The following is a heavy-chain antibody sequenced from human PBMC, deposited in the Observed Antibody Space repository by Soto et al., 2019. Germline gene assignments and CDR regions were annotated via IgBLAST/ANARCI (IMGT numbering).Heavy chain of an antibody. CDR1: GFTFSSYG. Sequence: QVQLVESGGGVVQPGRSLRLSCAASGFTFSSYGMHWVRQAPGKGLEWVAVISYDGSNKYYADSVKGRFTISRDNSKNTLYLQMNSLRAEDTAVYYCAASYSSSWYREVFNNHYCYYGMDVWGQGTTVTVSS. V-gene: IGHV3-30*03. CDR2: ISYDGSNK. CDR3: AASYSSSWYREVFNNHYCYYGMDV. D-gene: IGHD6-13*01. J-gene: IGHJ6*02.